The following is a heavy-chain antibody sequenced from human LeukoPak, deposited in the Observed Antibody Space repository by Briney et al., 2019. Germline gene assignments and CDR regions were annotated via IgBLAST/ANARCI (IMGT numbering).Heavy chain of an antibody. D-gene: IGHD3-22*01. J-gene: IGHJ4*02. Sequence: SETLSLTCTVSGGSISSYYRSWIRQPAGKGLEWIGRIYTSGSTNYNPSLKSRVTMSVDTSKNQFSLKLSSITAADTAVYYCARDASYDSSGYNFDYWGQGTLVTVSS. CDR2: IYTSGST. V-gene: IGHV4-4*07. CDR1: GGSISSYY. CDR3: ARDASYDSSGYNFDY.